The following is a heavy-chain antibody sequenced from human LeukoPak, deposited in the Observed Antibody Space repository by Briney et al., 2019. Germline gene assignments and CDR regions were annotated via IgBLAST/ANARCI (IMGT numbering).Heavy chain of an antibody. CDR3: ARQGGGPDFDY. V-gene: IGHV4-39*01. CDR1: GGSISSSSDY. CDR2: IYYSGST. D-gene: IGHD3-16*01. J-gene: IGHJ4*02. Sequence: SETLSLTCTVSGGSISSSSDYWGWIRQPPGKGLEWIGSIYYSGSTYYNPSLKSRVTISVDTSKNQFSLKLSSVTAADTAVYYCARQGGGPDFDYWGQGTLVTVSS.